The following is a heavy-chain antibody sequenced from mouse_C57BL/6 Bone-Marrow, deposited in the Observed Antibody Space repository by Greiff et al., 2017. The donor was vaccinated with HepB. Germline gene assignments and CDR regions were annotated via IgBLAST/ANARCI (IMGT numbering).Heavy chain of an antibody. Sequence: EVMLVESEGGLVQPGSSMKLSCTASGFTFSDYYMAWVRQVPEKGLEWVANINYDGSSTYYLDSLKSRFIISRDNAKNILYLQMSSLKSEDTATYYCARGNYSAMDYWGQGTSVTVSS. CDR3: ARGNYSAMDY. J-gene: IGHJ4*01. CDR2: INYDGSST. CDR1: GFTFSDYY. D-gene: IGHD2-1*01. V-gene: IGHV5-16*01.